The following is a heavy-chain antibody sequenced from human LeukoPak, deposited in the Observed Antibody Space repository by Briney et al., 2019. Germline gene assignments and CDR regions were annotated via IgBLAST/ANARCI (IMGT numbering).Heavy chain of an antibody. V-gene: IGHV3-23*01. J-gene: IGHJ6*03. CDR2: ISGSGGST. CDR1: GFTFSSYA. D-gene: IGHD2-15*01. CDR3: ARGGGSSTSALKLYYYYYYYMDV. Sequence: GGSLRHSCAASGFTFSSYAMSWVRQAPGKGLEWVSSISGSGGSTYYADSVKGRFTISRDNSKNTLYLQMNSLRADDTALYYCARGGGSSTSALKLYYYYYYYMDVWGKGTTVTVSS.